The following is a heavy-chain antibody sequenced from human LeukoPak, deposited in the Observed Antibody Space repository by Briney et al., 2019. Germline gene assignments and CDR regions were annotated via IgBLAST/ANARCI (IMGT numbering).Heavy chain of an antibody. CDR1: GYTFTSYA. CDR2: INPSGGST. V-gene: IGHV1-46*01. Sequence: ASVKVSCKASGYTFTSYAMHWVRQAPGQGLEWMGIINPSGGSTSYAQKFQGRVTMTRDTSTSTVYMELSSLRSEDTAVYYCARLNPDYYGMDVWGQGTTVTVSS. J-gene: IGHJ6*02. CDR3: ARLNPDYYGMDV.